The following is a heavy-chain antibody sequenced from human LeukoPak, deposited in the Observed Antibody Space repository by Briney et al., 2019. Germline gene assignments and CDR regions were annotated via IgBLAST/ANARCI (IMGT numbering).Heavy chain of an antibody. CDR2: INHSGST. J-gene: IGHJ4*02. Sequence: SETLSLTCAVYGGSFSGYYWSWIRQPPGKGLEWIGEINHSGSTNYNPSLKSRVTISVDTSKNQFSLKLSSVTAADTAVYYCARVVGGSRDFDYWGQGTLVTVSS. V-gene: IGHV4-34*01. D-gene: IGHD2-2*01. CDR1: GGSFSGYY. CDR3: ARVVGGSRDFDY.